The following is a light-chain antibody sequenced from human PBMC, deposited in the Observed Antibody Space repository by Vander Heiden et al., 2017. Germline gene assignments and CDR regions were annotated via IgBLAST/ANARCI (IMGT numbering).Light chain of an antibody. Sequence: ELVLPQSPATLSLSPGERATLSCRASQSVSSYLAWYQQKPGKAPRLLIYDASNRATGIPARFSGSGSGTDFTLTISSLEPEDFAVYYCQQRSNGLTFGGGTKVEIK. V-gene: IGKV3-11*01. CDR3: QQRSNGLT. J-gene: IGKJ4*01. CDR2: DAS. CDR1: QSVSSY.